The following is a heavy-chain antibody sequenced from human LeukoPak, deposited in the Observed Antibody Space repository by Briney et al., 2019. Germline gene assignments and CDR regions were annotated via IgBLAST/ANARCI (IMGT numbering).Heavy chain of an antibody. Sequence: ASVKVSCKASGYTFTGYYMHWLRQAPGQGLEWMGWINPNSGGTNYAQKFQGRVTMTRDTSISTAYMELSRLRSDDTAVYYCARSLVVPAAIFPSPFDYWGQGTLVTVSS. J-gene: IGHJ4*02. V-gene: IGHV1-2*02. CDR2: INPNSGGT. D-gene: IGHD2-2*02. CDR3: ARSLVVPAAIFPSPFDY. CDR1: GYTFTGYY.